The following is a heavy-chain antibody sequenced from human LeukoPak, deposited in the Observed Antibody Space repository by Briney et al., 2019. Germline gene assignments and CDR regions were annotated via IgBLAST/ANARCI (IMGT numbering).Heavy chain of an antibody. J-gene: IGHJ4*02. V-gene: IGHV3-30*02. CDR3: ARGTLNIPGEHGAFDY. CDR2: IRYDGSNK. Sequence: GGSLRLSCAASRFTFSNYGMHWVRQAPGKGLQWVAFIRYDGSNKYYADSVKGRFTISRDNAKNSLYLQMNSLRAEDTAVYYCARGTLNIPGEHGAFDYWGQGTLVTVSS. D-gene: IGHD1-14*01. CDR1: RFTFSNYG.